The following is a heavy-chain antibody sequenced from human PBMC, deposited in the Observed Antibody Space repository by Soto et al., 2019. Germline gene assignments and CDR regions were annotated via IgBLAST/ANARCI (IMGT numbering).Heavy chain of an antibody. D-gene: IGHD3-10*01. Sequence: GASVKVSCKAFGYTFTSYAMHWVRQAPGQRLEWMGWINAGNGNTKYSQKFQGRVTITRDTSASTAYMELSSLRSEDTAVYYCARDRAVVRGVISHYYYYGMDVWGQGTTVTVSS. V-gene: IGHV1-3*01. CDR2: INAGNGNT. J-gene: IGHJ6*02. CDR3: ARDRAVVRGVISHYYYYGMDV. CDR1: GYTFTSYA.